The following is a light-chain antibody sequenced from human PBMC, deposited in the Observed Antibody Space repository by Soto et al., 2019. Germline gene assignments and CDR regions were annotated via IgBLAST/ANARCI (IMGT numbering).Light chain of an antibody. J-gene: IGKJ1*01. V-gene: IGKV1-5*03. CDR3: QQYNSYWRA. CDR2: KAS. CDR1: QSISSW. Sequence: DIQMTQSPSTLSASVGDRVTITCRAGQSISSWLAWYQQKPGKAPKLLIYKASNLESGVPSRFSGSGSGTEFTLTISSLQPDDFATYYCQQYNSYWRAFGQGTKVEIK.